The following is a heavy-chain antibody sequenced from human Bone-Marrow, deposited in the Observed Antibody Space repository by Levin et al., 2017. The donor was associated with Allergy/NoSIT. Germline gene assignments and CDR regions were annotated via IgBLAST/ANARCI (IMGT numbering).Heavy chain of an antibody. CDR2: ITTHNGKP. V-gene: IGHV1-18*01. J-gene: IGHJ4*02. CDR1: GYTFITYP. D-gene: IGHD6-13*01. Sequence: ASVKVTCKTSGYTFITYPISWVRQVPGQGLEWMGWITTHNGKPDYAPQFLDRVTMTTDTSASTVYMDLRTLTSDDSAVYYCARGQAAAGLSYWGQGTLVTVSS. CDR3: ARGQAAAGLSY.